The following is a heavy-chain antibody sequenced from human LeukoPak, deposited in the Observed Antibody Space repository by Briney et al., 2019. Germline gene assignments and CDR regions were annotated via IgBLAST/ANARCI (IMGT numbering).Heavy chain of an antibody. Sequence: ASVKVSCKASGYTFTSYGISWVRQAPGQGLEWMGWISAYNGNTNYAQKLQGRVTMTTDTSTSTAYMELRSLRSDDTAVYYCARLGYDILTGYSPPRLGYWGQGTLVTVSS. CDR2: ISAYNGNT. J-gene: IGHJ4*02. V-gene: IGHV1-18*01. CDR3: ARLGYDILTGYSPPRLGY. D-gene: IGHD3-9*01. CDR1: GYTFTSYG.